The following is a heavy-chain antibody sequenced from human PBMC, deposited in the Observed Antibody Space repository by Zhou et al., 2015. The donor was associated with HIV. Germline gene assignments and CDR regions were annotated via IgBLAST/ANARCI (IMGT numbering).Heavy chain of an antibody. V-gene: IGHV1-69*06. CDR1: EGTFSSYG. CDR2: ITPVLGTS. Sequence: QVQLVQSGAEVKKPGSSVKVSCKASEGTFSSYGISWVRQAPGQGLEWMGGITPVLGTSKDAQKFQGRVSITADRFTSTAYMELRSLRFEDTAVYYCARLFDYDSSGGDNWFDPWGQGTLVTVSS. J-gene: IGHJ5*02. CDR3: ARLFDYDSSGGDNWFDP. D-gene: IGHD3-22*01.